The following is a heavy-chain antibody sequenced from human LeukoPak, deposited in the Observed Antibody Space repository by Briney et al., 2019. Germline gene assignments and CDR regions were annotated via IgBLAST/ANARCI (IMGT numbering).Heavy chain of an antibody. Sequence: GGSLRLSCAASGFTFSRFWMTWVRQAPGKGLEWLANIKQDGSEKYSVDSVKGRFTISRDNSKNTVYLQMNSLRAEDTAVYYCARRAGGYSHPHDYWGQGTLVTVSS. V-gene: IGHV3-7*03. J-gene: IGHJ4*02. D-gene: IGHD4-23*01. CDR2: IKQDGSEK. CDR1: GFTFSRFW. CDR3: ARRAGGYSHPHDY.